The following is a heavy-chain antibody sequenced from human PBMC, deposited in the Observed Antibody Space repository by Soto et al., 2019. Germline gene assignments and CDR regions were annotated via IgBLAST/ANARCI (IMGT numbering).Heavy chain of an antibody. CDR3: ARLDKEMNTIAWENGVSSIAWNHGMDV. CDR2: MFPWTSDT. D-gene: IGHD1-26*01. CDR1: GYTFNSFW. Sequence: GESLKISCQGSGYTFNSFWIGWVRQMPGEGLEWMGLMFPWTSDTRYSPSFQGHVSISVDRSTGTGYLQWNSLKASDTAMYYCARLDKEMNTIAWENGVSSIAWNHGMDVWGQGTTVTVSS. J-gene: IGHJ6*02. V-gene: IGHV5-51*01.